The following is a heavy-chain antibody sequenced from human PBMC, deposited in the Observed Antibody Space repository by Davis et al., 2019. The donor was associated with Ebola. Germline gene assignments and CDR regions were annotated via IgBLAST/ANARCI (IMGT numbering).Heavy chain of an antibody. V-gene: IGHV3-21*01. CDR3: ARESPNYDFWSGYRDY. CDR1: GFTFSSYS. J-gene: IGHJ4*02. Sequence: GGSLRLSCAASGFTFSSYSMNWVRQAPGKGLEWVSSISSSSSYIYYADSVKGRFTISRDNAKNTLYLQMNSLRAEDTAVYYCARESPNYDFWSGYRDYWGQGTLVTVSS. D-gene: IGHD3-3*01. CDR2: ISSSSSYI.